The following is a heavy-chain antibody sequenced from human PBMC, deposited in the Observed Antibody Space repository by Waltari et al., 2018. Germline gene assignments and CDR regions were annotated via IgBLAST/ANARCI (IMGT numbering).Heavy chain of an antibody. D-gene: IGHD1-26*01. CDR1: GYSISSGYY. V-gene: IGHV4-38-2*01. J-gene: IGHJ4*02. CDR2: IYHSGST. CDR3: ARKGGYSGRPPLDY. Sequence: QVQLQESGPGLVKPSETLSLTCAVSGYSISSGYYWGWIRQPPGKGLEWIGSIYHSGSTYYNPSLKSRVTISVDTSKNQFSLKLSSVTAADTAVYYCARKGGYSGRPPLDYWGQGTLVTVSS.